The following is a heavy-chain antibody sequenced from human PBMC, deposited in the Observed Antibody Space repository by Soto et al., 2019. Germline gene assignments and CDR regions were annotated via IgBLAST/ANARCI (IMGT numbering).Heavy chain of an antibody. CDR3: AVHLSYCSSFSFYLRLNAIDF. Sequence: SETLSLTCTVSGGSISSSSYYWGWIRQPPGKGLEWIGSIYYSGSTYYNPSLKSRVTISVDTSKNQFSLKLSSVTAADTAVYYCAVHLSYCSSFSFYLRLNAIDFRGQGIMVTV. CDR1: GGSISSSSYY. CDR2: IYYSGST. J-gene: IGHJ3*01. D-gene: IGHD2-2*01. V-gene: IGHV4-39*01.